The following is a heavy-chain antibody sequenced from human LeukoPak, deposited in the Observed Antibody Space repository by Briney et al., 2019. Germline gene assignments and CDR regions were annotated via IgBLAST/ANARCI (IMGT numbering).Heavy chain of an antibody. CDR1: GFSFSSSA. CDR2: ISRDGAGT. Sequence: PGGSLRLSCLASGFSFSSSAMHWVRQAAGKGLEYVSAISRDGAGTYYADSVKDRVTISRDNSKNTQYLQMSSLTPEDTAVYYCVKGVQGVRGSNSWEYFQHWGQGTLVTVSS. J-gene: IGHJ1*01. D-gene: IGHD3-10*01. CDR3: VKGVQGVRGSNSWEYFQH. V-gene: IGHV3-64D*06.